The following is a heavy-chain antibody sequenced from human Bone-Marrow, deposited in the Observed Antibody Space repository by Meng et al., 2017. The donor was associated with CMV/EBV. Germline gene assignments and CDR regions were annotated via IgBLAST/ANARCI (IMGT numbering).Heavy chain of an antibody. J-gene: IGHJ4*01. CDR3: ARGRKVDF. CDR1: GGSFNGYY. Sequence: SETLSLTCAVYGGSFNGYYWSWIRQPPGKGLEWIGEINYDGSTNYSPSLKSRVTISIDPSKNQFSLKLSSVTAADTAVYYCARGRKVDFCGHGTLVTVSS. V-gene: IGHV4-34*01. CDR2: INYDGST.